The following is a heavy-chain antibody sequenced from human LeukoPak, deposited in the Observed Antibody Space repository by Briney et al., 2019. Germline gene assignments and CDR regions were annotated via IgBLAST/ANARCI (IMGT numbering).Heavy chain of an antibody. J-gene: IGHJ4*02. CDR3: ARQTTDWSGYYYFDY. CDR1: GFTFSSYW. D-gene: IGHD3-3*01. V-gene: IGHV3-66*04. CDR2: IHSGGGT. Sequence: GGSLRLSCAASGFTFSSYWMHWVRQAPGKGLEWLSLIHSGGGTYYADSVKGRFTISRDNSKNTLYLQMNSLRAEDTAVYYCARQTTDWSGYYYFDYWGQGILVTVSS.